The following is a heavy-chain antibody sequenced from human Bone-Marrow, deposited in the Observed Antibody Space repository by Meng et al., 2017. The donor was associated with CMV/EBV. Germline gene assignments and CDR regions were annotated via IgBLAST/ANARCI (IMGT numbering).Heavy chain of an antibody. CDR1: GYTFNNYG. CDR2: MNPNSGNT. J-gene: IGHJ4*02. CDR3: ARGLGGRVLRYFDRLYYFDY. V-gene: IGHV1-8*02. Sequence: ASVKVSCKTSGYTFNNYGINWVRQATGQGLEWMGWMNPNSGNTGYAQKFQGRVTMTRNTSISTAYMELSSLRSEDTAVYYCARGLGGRVLRYFDRLYYFDYCGQGTLVTVSS. D-gene: IGHD3-9*01.